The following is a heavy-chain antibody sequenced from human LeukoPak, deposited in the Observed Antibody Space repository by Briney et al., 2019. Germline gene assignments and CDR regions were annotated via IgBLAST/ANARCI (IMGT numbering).Heavy chain of an antibody. Sequence: PSETLSLTCAVYGGSFSGYYWSWIRQPPAKGLEWIGEINHSGSTNYNPSLKSRVTISVDTSKNQFSLKLSSVTAADTAVYYCARGTYSSSWYIWFDPWGQGTLVTVSS. CDR1: GGSFSGYY. D-gene: IGHD6-13*01. V-gene: IGHV4-34*01. CDR2: INHSGST. CDR3: ARGTYSSSWYIWFDP. J-gene: IGHJ5*02.